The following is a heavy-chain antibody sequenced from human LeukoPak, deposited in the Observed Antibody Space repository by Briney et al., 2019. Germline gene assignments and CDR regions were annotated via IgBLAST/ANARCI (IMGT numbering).Heavy chain of an antibody. CDR2: IYYSGST. Sequence: SETLSLTCTVSGGSISSSSYYWGWIRQPPGEGLEWIGSIYYSGSTYYNPSLKSRVTISVDTSKNHFSLKLSSVTAADTAVYYCARGTPLRITIFGVVIVFDYWGQGTLVTVSS. J-gene: IGHJ4*02. CDR1: GGSISSSSYY. D-gene: IGHD3-3*01. V-gene: IGHV4-39*07. CDR3: ARGTPLRITIFGVVIVFDY.